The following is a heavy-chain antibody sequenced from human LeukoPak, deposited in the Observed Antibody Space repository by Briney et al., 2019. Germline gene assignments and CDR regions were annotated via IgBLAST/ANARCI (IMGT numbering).Heavy chain of an antibody. CDR1: GVTFSDYY. D-gene: IGHD6-19*01. Sequence: GGTLRLSCAASGVTFSDYYMSWVRQAPGKGLEWGSYISSSSSYKNYADAVKGRYTIHRDNAKNSLYLQMNSLRAEDTAVYYCARAMWLVTPFDYWGQGTLVTVSS. CDR3: ARAMWLVTPFDY. V-gene: IGHV3-11*05. CDR2: ISSSSSYK. J-gene: IGHJ4*02.